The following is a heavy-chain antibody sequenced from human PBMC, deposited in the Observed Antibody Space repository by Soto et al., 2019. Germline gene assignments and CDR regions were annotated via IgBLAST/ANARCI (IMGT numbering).Heavy chain of an antibody. CDR1: GFTFDDYA. CDR3: AKETEISGSYYPPYYYYGMDV. J-gene: IGHJ6*02. V-gene: IGHV3-9*01. D-gene: IGHD1-26*01. CDR2: ISWNSGSI. Sequence: PGGSLRLSCAASGFTFDDYAMHWVRQAPGKGLEWVSGISWNSGSIGYADSVKGRFTISRDNSKNTLYLQMNSLRAEDTAVYYCAKETEISGSYYPPYYYYGMDVWGQGTTVTVSS.